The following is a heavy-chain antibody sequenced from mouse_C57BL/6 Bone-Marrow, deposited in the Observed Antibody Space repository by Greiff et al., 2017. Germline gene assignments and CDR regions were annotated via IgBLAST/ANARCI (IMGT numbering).Heavy chain of an antibody. V-gene: IGHV14-4*01. CDR3: SSFDGNYFDF. Sequence: VQLQQSGAELVRPGASVKLSCTASGFNIKDDYIHWVKQRPEQGLEWIGWIDPEIGDTEYASKFQGKATITSDTSSNPAYLQLSSLTSKDTAVYSCSSFDGNYFDFWGQGTPLTVAS. CDR2: IDPEIGDT. J-gene: IGHJ2*01. D-gene: IGHD2-3*01. CDR1: GFNIKDDY.